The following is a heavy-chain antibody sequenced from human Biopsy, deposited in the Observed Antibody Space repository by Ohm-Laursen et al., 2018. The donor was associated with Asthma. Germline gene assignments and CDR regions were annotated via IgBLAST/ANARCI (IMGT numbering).Heavy chain of an antibody. V-gene: IGHV3-30*03. CDR3: ARAGESDLVGGLDV. CDR1: GFSFGSYG. CDR2: IAWDGINS. J-gene: IGHJ6*02. Sequence: SLRLSCTASGFSFGSYGMHWVRQAPGKGLEWVAFIAWDGINSYYADSVKGRFTISRDNSRNTLYLQKNSLRADDTAVYYCARAGESDLVGGLDVWGQGTTVIVS. D-gene: IGHD2-21*01.